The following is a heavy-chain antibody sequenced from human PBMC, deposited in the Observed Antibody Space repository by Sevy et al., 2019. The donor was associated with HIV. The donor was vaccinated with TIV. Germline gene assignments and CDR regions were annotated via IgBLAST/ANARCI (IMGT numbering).Heavy chain of an antibody. D-gene: IGHD6-13*01. CDR2: ISYDGSNK. CDR1: GFTFSSYA. CDR3: ARDKSLLGGAAGTLDY. J-gene: IGHJ4*02. Sequence: GGSLRLSCAASGFTFSSYAMHWVRQAPGKGLEWVVVISYDGSNKYYADSVKGRFTISRDNSKNTLYLQMNSLRAEDTAVYYCARDKSLLGGAAGTLDYWGQGTLVTVSS. V-gene: IGHV3-30*04.